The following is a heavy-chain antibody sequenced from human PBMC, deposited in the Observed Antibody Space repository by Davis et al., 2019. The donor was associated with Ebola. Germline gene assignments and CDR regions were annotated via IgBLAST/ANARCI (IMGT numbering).Heavy chain of an antibody. CDR1: GYTFSNYW. CDR2: IYPGDSDT. Sequence: GESLKISCQASGYTFSNYWIAWVRQMPGKGLEWMGLIYPGDSDTKYSPSFQGQVTISADKSISTAYLQWSSLKASDTAMYYCARVGDSGWYGFDYWGQGTLVTVSS. CDR3: ARVGDSGWYGFDY. D-gene: IGHD6-19*01. V-gene: IGHV5-51*01. J-gene: IGHJ4*02.